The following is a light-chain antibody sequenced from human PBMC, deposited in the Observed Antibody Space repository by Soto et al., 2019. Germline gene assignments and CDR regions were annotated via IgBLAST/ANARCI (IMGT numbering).Light chain of an antibody. CDR3: QHYNNWPPWT. CDR1: QSVSSN. J-gene: IGKJ1*01. CDR2: GAS. V-gene: IGKV3-15*01. Sequence: TQSPATLSVSPGERATFSCRASQSVSSNLAWYQQKPGQAPRLLIYGASIRATGIPARFSGSGSGTEFTLTISSLQPEDFAVYYCQHYNNWPPWTFGQGTKVDIK.